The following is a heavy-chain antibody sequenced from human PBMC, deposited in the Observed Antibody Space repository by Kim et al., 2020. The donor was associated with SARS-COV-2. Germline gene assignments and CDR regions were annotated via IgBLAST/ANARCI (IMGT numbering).Heavy chain of an antibody. CDR1: GGSISSSSYY. V-gene: IGHV4-39*07. J-gene: IGHJ3*02. Sequence: SETLSLTCTVSGGSISSSSYYWGWIRQPPGKGLEWMGSIYYSGSTYYNPSLKSRVTISVDTSKNQFSLKLSSVTAADTAVYYCARRIPTDAFDIWGQGTMVTVSS. CDR2: IYYSGST. CDR3: ARRIPTDAFDI.